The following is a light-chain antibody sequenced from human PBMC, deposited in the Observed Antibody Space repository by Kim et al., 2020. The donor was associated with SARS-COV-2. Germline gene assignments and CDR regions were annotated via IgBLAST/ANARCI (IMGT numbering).Light chain of an antibody. CDR2: RDS. Sequence: SVALGQQASITCGGDNIGSKHVHWYKQKAGQAPVLVIYRDSSRPAEIPERFSGSNSGNTATLTVSRAQAGDEADYYCQVWDNNTWVFGAGTQMTVL. J-gene: IGLJ3*02. CDR1: NIGSKH. V-gene: IGLV3-9*01. CDR3: QVWDNNTWV.